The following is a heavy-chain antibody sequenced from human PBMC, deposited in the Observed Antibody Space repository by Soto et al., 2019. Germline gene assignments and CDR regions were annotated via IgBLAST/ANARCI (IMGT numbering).Heavy chain of an antibody. V-gene: IGHV3-30*18. CDR1: GFTFSTYG. J-gene: IGHJ6*02. CDR2: ISYDGTNK. D-gene: IGHD4-17*01. CDR3: AKDLQAYGDYDYYCYGLDV. Sequence: QVQLVESGGGVVPPGTSLRLSCAASGFTFSTYGMHWVRQTPGKGLEWVALISYDGTNKYYADSVKGRFTISRDNSKNSLYLQMNSLSAEDTAVYYCAKDLQAYGDYDYYCYGLDVWGQGTTVSVSS.